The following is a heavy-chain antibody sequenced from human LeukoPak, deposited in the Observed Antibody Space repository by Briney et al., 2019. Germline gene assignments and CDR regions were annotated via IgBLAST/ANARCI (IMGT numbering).Heavy chain of an antibody. Sequence: ASVKVSCKTSGYTFTGYYMHWVRQAPGQGLEWMGWINPNSGGTNYAQKFQGRVTMTRDTSISTAYMELSSVTAADTAVYYCARHHTYYDILTGYYILAWFDPWGQGTLVTVSS. D-gene: IGHD3-9*01. CDR2: INPNSGGT. V-gene: IGHV1-2*02. CDR1: GYTFTGYY. J-gene: IGHJ5*02. CDR3: ARHHTYYDILTGYYILAWFDP.